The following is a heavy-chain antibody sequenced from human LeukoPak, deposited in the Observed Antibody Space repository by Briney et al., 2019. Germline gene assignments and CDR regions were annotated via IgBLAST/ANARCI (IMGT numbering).Heavy chain of an antibody. CDR3: ARDNYYGSGSYPY. V-gene: IGHV4-61*01. Sequence: ASETLSLTCTVSGGSVSSGSYYWSWIRQPLGKGLEWIGYIYYSGSTNYDPSLKSRVTISVDTSKNQFSLKLSSVTAADTAVYYCARDNYYGSGSYPYWGQGTLVTVSS. CDR1: GGSVSSGSYY. CDR2: IYYSGST. D-gene: IGHD3-10*01. J-gene: IGHJ4*02.